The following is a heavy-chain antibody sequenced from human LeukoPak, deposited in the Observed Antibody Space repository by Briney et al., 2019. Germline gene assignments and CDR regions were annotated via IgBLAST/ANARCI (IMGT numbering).Heavy chain of an antibody. D-gene: IGHD3-22*01. V-gene: IGHV4-30-2*01. CDR2: IYHSGST. CDR1: GGSISSGGYY. J-gene: IGHJ3*02. CDR3: ARDLWTVKYYDSTGGAFDI. Sequence: PSETLSLTCTVSGGSISSGGYYWSWIRQPPGKGLEWIGYIYHSGSTYYNPSLKSRVTISVDRSKNQFSLKLSSVTAADTAVYYCARDLWTVKYYDSTGGAFDIWGQGTMVTVSS.